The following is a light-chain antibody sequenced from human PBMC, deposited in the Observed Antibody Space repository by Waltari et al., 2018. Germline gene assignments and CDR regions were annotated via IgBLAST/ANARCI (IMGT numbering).Light chain of an antibody. CDR2: TAS. CDR1: QSISNW. V-gene: IGKV1-5*03. CDR3: QQYNGYST. J-gene: IGKJ1*01. Sequence: DIQMTQSPSNLSASVGDRVIITCRASQSISNWLAWYQQQPGEAPKLLIYTASSLESGVPSRVSGSGSGTEFTLTITSLQPDDFATYYCQQYNGYSTFGQGTKVEVE.